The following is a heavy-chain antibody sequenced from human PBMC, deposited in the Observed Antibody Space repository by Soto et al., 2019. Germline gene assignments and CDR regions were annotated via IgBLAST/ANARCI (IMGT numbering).Heavy chain of an antibody. CDR3: ARDPHEFWTSYWFDP. J-gene: IGHJ5*02. V-gene: IGHV1-18*01. CDR2: ISAYDGKT. CDR1: GYTFNTFG. D-gene: IGHD3-3*01. Sequence: ASVKVSCKTSGYTFNTFGINWVRQAPGQGLELMGWISAYDGKTTYAEKFQGRVTLTTDTSTSTAYMELRSLRSDDTAIYYCARDPHEFWTSYWFDPWGQGTPVTVSS.